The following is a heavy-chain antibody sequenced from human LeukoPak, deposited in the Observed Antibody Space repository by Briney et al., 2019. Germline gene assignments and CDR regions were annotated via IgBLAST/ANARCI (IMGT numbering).Heavy chain of an antibody. CDR2: INPNSGGT. CDR1: GYTFTGYY. V-gene: IGHV1-2*02. J-gene: IGHJ4*02. Sequence: ASVKVSCKASGYTFTGYYMHWVRQAPGQGLEWMGWINPNSGGTNYAQKFQGRVTMTRDTSISTAYMELSRLRSDDMAVYYCARAAYDYGDSLDYWGQGTLVTVSS. CDR3: ARAAYDYGDSLDY. D-gene: IGHD4-17*01.